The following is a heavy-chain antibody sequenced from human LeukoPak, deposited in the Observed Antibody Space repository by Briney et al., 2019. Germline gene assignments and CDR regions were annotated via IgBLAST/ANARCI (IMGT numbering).Heavy chain of an antibody. CDR1: GFTFSSYA. Sequence: SGGSLRLSCAASGFTFSSYAMSWVRQAPGKGLEWVSAISGSGSSTYYADSVKGRFTLSRDYPKNTLYLQMNSLRAEDTAVYFCAKYSGSYYYPPNWDSWGQGTLVTVSS. D-gene: IGHD1-26*01. V-gene: IGHV3-23*01. CDR3: AKYSGSYYYPPNWDS. CDR2: ISGSGSST. J-gene: IGHJ4*02.